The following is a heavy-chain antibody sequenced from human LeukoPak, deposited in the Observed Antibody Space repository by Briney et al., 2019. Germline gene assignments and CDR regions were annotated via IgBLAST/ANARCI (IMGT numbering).Heavy chain of an antibody. V-gene: IGHV4-59*01. D-gene: IGHD5-24*01. CDR3: ARGVEMATIDY. CDR2: IYYSGST. CDR1: GGSISSYY. Sequence: SETLSLTCTVSGGSISSYYWSWIRQPPGKGLEWIGYIYYSGSTNYNPSLKSRVTISVDTSKNQFSLKLSSVTAADTAVYYCARGVEMATIDYWGQGTLVTVSS. J-gene: IGHJ4*02.